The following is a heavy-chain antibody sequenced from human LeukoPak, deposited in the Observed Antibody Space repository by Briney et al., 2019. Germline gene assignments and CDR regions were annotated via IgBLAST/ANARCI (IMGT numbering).Heavy chain of an antibody. CDR1: GYTFTNYF. CDR3: ARMGRGDHDWYFDL. CDR2: INPTSVGR. Sequence: ASVKVSCKASGYTFTNYFVYWVRQAPGQGLEWIGIINPTSVGREYAQKFQGRITMTRDTSTSTVYMELNSLRSDDTAVYYCARMGRGDHDWYFDLWGRGTLITVSS. D-gene: IGHD4-17*01. V-gene: IGHV1-46*01. J-gene: IGHJ2*01.